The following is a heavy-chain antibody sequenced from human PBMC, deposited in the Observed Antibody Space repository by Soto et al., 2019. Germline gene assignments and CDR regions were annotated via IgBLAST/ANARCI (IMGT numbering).Heavy chain of an antibody. CDR1: GFTFSDYY. D-gene: IGHD6-19*01. Sequence: QVQLVESGGGLVKPGGSLRLSCAASGFTFSDYYMSWIRQAPGKGLEWVSYISSSSSYIKYADSVKGRFTISRDNAKNQLYPQMNTLRAEDTAVYYCARATGYTSGPNYLGHGTLVTVSS. CDR3: ARATGYTSGPNY. J-gene: IGHJ4*01. V-gene: IGHV3-11*05. CDR2: ISSSSSYI.